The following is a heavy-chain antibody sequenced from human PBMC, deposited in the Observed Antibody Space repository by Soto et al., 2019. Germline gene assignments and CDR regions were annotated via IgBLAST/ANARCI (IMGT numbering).Heavy chain of an antibody. CDR1: GFTFSRDG. CDR3: ARGLHSLFDY. D-gene: IGHD2-21*01. Sequence: GGSLRLSCAASGFTFSRDGMSWVRQAPGKGLEWVAVIWYDGNNKYYADSVKGRFTISRDNSNNTLYVQMTSLRAEDTAVYYCARGLHSLFDYWGQGTLVTVSS. V-gene: IGHV3-33*08. CDR2: IWYDGNNK. J-gene: IGHJ4*02.